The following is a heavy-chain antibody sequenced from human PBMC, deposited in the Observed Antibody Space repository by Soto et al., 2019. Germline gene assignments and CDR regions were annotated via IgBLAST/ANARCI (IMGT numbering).Heavy chain of an antibody. V-gene: IGHV1-8*01. CDR2: MNPNSGNT. J-gene: IGHJ6*02. D-gene: IGHD2-15*01. CDR1: GYTFTSYD. Sequence: GASVKVSCKASGYTFTSYDINWVRQATGQGLEWVGWMNPNSGNTGYAQKFQGRVTMTRNTSISTAYMELSSLRSEDTAVYYCARGLNSSPLHYYYGMDVWGQGTTVTVSS. CDR3: ARGLNSSPLHYYYGMDV.